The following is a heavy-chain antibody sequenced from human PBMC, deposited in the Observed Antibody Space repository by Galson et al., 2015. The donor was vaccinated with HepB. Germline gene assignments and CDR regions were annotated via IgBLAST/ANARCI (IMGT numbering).Heavy chain of an antibody. J-gene: IGHJ4*02. V-gene: IGHV1-2*02. D-gene: IGHD3-10*01. CDR3: ARGRITMVRGVVPYFDY. Sequence: SVKVSCKASGYTFTDYYIHWVRQAPGQGLEWMGWINPNRGGSNYAQKFQGRVTMTRDTSIITAYMELSRLRSDDTAVYYCARGRITMVRGVVPYFDYWGQGTLVTVSS. CDR1: GYTFTDYY. CDR2: INPNRGGS.